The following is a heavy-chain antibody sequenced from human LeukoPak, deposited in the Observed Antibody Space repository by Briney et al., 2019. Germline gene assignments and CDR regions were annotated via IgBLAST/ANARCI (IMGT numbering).Heavy chain of an antibody. CDR2: IYYSGST. D-gene: IGHD5-18*01. Sequence: NPSETLSLTCTVSGGSISRSSFYWGWIRQPPGKGLEWIASIYYSGSTNYNPSLKSRVTISVDTSKNQFSLKLSSVTAADTAVYYCARGGYRRAFDIWGQGTMVTVSS. V-gene: IGHV4-39*07. J-gene: IGHJ3*02. CDR3: ARGGYRRAFDI. CDR1: GGSISRSSFY.